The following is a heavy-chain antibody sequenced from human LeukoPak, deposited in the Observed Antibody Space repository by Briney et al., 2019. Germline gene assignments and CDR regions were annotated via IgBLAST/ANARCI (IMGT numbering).Heavy chain of an antibody. V-gene: IGHV3-30*04. J-gene: IGHJ3*02. CDR2: ISYDGSNK. CDR1: GFTFSSYA. CDR3: ARTARAFDI. Sequence: GGSPRLSCAASGFTFSSYAMHWVRQAPGKGLEWVAVISYDGSNKYYADSVKGRFTISRDNSKNTLYLQMNSLRAEDTAVYYCARTARAFDIWGQGTMVTVSS.